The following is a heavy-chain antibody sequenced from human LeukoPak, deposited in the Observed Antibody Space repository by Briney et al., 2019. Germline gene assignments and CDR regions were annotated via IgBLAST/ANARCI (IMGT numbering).Heavy chain of an antibody. Sequence: SETLSLTCAVSGYSISSGYYWGWMRQPPGKGLEWIGSIYHSGSTYYNPSLKSRVTISVDRSKNRFSLKLSSVTVADTAVYYCARSYHDSSGYSAFDYWGQGTLVTVSS. D-gene: IGHD3-22*01. CDR2: IYHSGST. V-gene: IGHV4-38-2*01. CDR3: ARSYHDSSGYSAFDY. J-gene: IGHJ4*02. CDR1: GYSISSGYY.